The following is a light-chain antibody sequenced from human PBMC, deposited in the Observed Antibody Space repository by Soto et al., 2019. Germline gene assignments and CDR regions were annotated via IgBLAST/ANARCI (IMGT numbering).Light chain of an antibody. Sequence: QSVLTQPASVSGSPGQSITISCTGTINDVVGDEYVSWHQKYPGKAPKLIIYDVSNRPSGVSNRFSGSKSGNTASLTISGLQAEDEGDYCCSSYTISSTHVFGTGTNVSVL. V-gene: IGLV2-14*01. J-gene: IGLJ1*01. CDR3: SSYTISSTHV. CDR2: DVS. CDR1: INDVVGDEY.